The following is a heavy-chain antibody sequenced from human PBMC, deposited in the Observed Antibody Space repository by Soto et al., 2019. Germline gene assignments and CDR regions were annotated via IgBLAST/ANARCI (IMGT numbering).Heavy chain of an antibody. Sequence: PSESLSLTGAVYRGSFSGDYWSWIRQPPGKGLEWIWEINHGGSTNYNPSLKSRVTISVDTSKNQFPLKLSSVTAADTAVDHCARGGVTDYAILPGKYYYYGMDVSGQGTTLTVS. CDR2: INHGGST. CDR1: RGSFSGDY. CDR3: ARGGVTDYAILPGKYYYYGMDV. J-gene: IGHJ6*02. D-gene: IGHD3-9*01. V-gene: IGHV4-34*01.